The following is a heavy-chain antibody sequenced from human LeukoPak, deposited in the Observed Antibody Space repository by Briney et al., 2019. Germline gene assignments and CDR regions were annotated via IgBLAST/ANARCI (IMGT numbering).Heavy chain of an antibody. CDR2: IYPGDSDT. D-gene: IGHD6-13*01. CDR1: GYSFTSYW. J-gene: IGHJ4*02. CDR3: ARLFAYAAAGRYFDY. V-gene: IGHV5-51*01. Sequence: KIGESLKISCKGSGYSFTSYWIAWLRQMPGKGLEWMGIIYPGDSDTRYSPSFQGQVTISADKSISTAYLQWSSLKASDTAMYYCARLFAYAAAGRYFDYWGQGTLVTVSS.